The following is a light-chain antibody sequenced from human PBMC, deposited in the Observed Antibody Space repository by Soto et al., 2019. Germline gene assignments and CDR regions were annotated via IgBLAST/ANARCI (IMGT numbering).Light chain of an antibody. CDR1: QSVSSGF. CDR2: GAS. CDR3: QQYGSSPQT. Sequence: EIVLTQSPGTLSLSPGXRATLSCRASQSVSSGFLAWYQQKPGQAPRLLIYGASSRATGIPDRFSGSGSGTDFTLTISRLEPEDFAVYYCQQYGSSPQTFGQGTKVDTK. J-gene: IGKJ1*01. V-gene: IGKV3-20*01.